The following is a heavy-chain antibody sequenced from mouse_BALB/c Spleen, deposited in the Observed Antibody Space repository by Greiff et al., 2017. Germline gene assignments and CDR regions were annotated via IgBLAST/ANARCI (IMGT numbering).Heavy chain of an antibody. CDR3: ARLEVRRAGDY. Sequence: QVQLQQSGAELVRPGTSVKVSCMASGYAFTNYLIEWVKQRPGQGLVWIGVINPGSGGNNYKEKFNGKATLTADKSSSTAYMQLRSLTSDDSAVYFCARLEVRRAGDYWGQGASVTVSS. V-gene: IGHV1-54*01. J-gene: IGHJ4*01. CDR1: GYAFTNYL. D-gene: IGHD2-14*01. CDR2: INPGSGGN.